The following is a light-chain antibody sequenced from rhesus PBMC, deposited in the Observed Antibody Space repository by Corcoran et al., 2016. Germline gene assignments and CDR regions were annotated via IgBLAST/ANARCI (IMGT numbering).Light chain of an antibody. CDR1: QDIRSY. CDR3: QQFKDYPLT. V-gene: IGKV1-28*02. J-gene: IGKJ4*01. Sequence: DIQMTQSPSSLSASVGDTVTITCRASQDIRSYLNWFQQKPGKALRPLLYGATALQTGVPSRFSGRGSGTDFTLTISSLQPEDLATYYCQQFKDYPLTFGGGTKVEIK. CDR2: GAT.